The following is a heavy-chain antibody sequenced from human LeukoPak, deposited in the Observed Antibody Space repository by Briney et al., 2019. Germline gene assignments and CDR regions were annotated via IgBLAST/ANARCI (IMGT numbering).Heavy chain of an antibody. V-gene: IGHV3-15*01. J-gene: IGHJ4*02. Sequence: PGGSLRLSCAASGFIVSSNYMSWVRQAPGKGLEWVGRFKSKTDGGTTDYAAPVKGRFTISRDDPKNTLYLQMNSLKTEDTGVYYCTTERRFGECFDYWGQGTLVTVSS. CDR2: FKSKTDGGTT. D-gene: IGHD3-10*01. CDR3: TTERRFGECFDY. CDR1: GFIVSSNY.